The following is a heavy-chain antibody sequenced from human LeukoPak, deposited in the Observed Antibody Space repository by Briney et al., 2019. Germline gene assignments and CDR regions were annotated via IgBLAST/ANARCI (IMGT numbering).Heavy chain of an antibody. CDR2: ISSSSSYI. D-gene: IGHD3-22*01. CDR3: ARHYYYDSSGYYNPFDY. Sequence: HPGGSLRLFCAASGFTFSSYSMNWVRQAPGKGLEWVSSISSSSSYIYYADSVKGRFTISRDNAKNSLYLQMNSLRAEDTAVYYCARHYYYDSSGYYNPFDYWGQGTLVTVSS. V-gene: IGHV3-21*01. CDR1: GFTFSSYS. J-gene: IGHJ4*02.